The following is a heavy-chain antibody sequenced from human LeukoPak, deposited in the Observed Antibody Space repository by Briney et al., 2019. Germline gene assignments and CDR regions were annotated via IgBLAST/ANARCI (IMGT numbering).Heavy chain of an antibody. D-gene: IGHD3-22*01. CDR1: GFTFSSYT. V-gene: IGHV4-30-4*08. CDR3: ARGYYDSSGYYLGTDAFDI. Sequence: LRLSCAASGFTFSSYTMNWVRQPPGKGLEWIGYIHYSGSTYYNPSLKSRVTISVDTSKNQFSLKLSSVTAADTAVYYCARGYYDSSGYYLGTDAFDIWGQGTMVTVSS. CDR2: IHYSGST. J-gene: IGHJ3*02.